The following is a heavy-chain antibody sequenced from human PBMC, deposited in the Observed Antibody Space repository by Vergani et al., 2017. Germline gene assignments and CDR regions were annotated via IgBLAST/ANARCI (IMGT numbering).Heavy chain of an antibody. CDR3: ASIARAPTRRNPPPDY. CDR2: VNHGGST. V-gene: IGHV4-34*01. D-gene: IGHD3-16*02. Sequence: QVQLQEWGAGLLKTLETLSLTCGVSGGSFRDYYWSWICQAPGMGLEWIGEVNHGGSTNYNPSLKSRVSISVDTSKNQFSLQLTSVTAADSALYFCASIARAPTRRNPPPDYWGQGILVTVSS. CDR1: GGSFRDYY. J-gene: IGHJ4*02.